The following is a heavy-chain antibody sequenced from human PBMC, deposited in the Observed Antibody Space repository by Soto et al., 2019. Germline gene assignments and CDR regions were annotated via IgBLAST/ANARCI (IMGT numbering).Heavy chain of an antibody. CDR2: INHGGST. D-gene: IGHD6-13*01. V-gene: IGHV4-34*01. J-gene: IGHJ4*02. CDR3: ARGLRPKIAAAGTYFDY. CDR1: GGSFSGYY. Sequence: QVQLQQWGAGLLKPSETLSLTCAVYGGSFSGYYWSWIRQPPGKGLEWIGEINHGGSTNYNPSLKSRVTISVDTSKNQFSLKLSSVTAADTAVYYCARGLRPKIAAAGTYFDYWGQGTLVTVSS.